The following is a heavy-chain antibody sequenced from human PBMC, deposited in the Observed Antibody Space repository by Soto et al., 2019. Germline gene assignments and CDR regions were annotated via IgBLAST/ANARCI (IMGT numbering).Heavy chain of an antibody. CDR3: ARDPGHATIAGTTDDH. V-gene: IGHV1-69*01. J-gene: IGHJ5*02. Sequence: QVRLVQSGAEVKKPGSSVKVSCKTSGSTFRRDALSWLRQAPGQGLEWMGGIIPIFGTANYAQKFQGRVTITADESTSTAYLELSSLTSEDTAVYYCARDPGHATIAGTTDDHWGQGTLVAVSS. CDR2: IIPIFGTA. CDR1: GSTFRRDA. D-gene: IGHD1-1*01.